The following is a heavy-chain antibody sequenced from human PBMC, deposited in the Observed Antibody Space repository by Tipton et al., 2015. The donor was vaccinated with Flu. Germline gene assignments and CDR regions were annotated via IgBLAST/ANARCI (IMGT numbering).Heavy chain of an antibody. Sequence: SLRLSCEASGFTFDDYAMHWVRQAPGKGLEWVSGISWISGNIGYADSVKGRFTISRDNARASLYLQMNSLSPEDTAVYYCAKDRDSGSYYFYAMDVGGQGTPVIVTS. V-gene: IGHV3-9*01. J-gene: IGHJ6*02. CDR2: ISWISGNI. CDR3: AKDRDSGSYYFYAMDV. D-gene: IGHD1-26*01. CDR1: GFTFDDYA.